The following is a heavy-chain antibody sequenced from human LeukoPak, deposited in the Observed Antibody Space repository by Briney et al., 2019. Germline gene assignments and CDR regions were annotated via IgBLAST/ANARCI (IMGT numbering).Heavy chain of an antibody. CDR1: GFTFSGYE. CDR2: ISGSGGST. J-gene: IGHJ4*02. Sequence: QPGGSLRLSCAASGFTFSGYEMNWVRQAPGKGLEWVSAISGSGGSTYYADSVKGRFTISRDNSKNTLYLQMNSLRAEDTAVYYCAKGATVTTRLGRPYYFDYWGQGTLVTVSS. D-gene: IGHD4-17*01. CDR3: AKGATVTTRLGRPYYFDY. V-gene: IGHV3-23*01.